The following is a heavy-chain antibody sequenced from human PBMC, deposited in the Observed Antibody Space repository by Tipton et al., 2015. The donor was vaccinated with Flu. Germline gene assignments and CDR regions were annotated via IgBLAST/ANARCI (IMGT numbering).Heavy chain of an antibody. CDR1: GGSISSSRYY. CDR2: IYHSGTA. J-gene: IGHJ5*02. CDR3: ARYPASNYHWFGP. D-gene: IGHD4-11*01. V-gene: IGHV4-39*07. Sequence: TLSLTCTVSGGSISSSRYYWGWTRQPPGKGLGWIGSIYHSGTAYYNPSIKSRGTISVDTSKNQISLKLSSVTAADTAVYYRARYPASNYHWFGPWGQGALVTVSS.